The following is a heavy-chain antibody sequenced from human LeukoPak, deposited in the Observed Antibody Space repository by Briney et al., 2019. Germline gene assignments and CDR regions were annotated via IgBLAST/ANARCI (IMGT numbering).Heavy chain of an antibody. CDR1: GDSVSSNSAA. D-gene: IGHD6-19*01. CDR2: TYYRSKWYN. CDR3: ARGDGSSGRRTFDY. V-gene: IGHV6-1*01. J-gene: IGHJ4*02. Sequence: SQTLSLTCAISGDSVSSNSAAGNRIRQSPSRGLEWLGSTYYRSKWYNDYAVSVKSRININPDTSKNQFSLPLNSLTPEDTAVYYCARGDGSSGRRTFDYWGQGTLVTVSS.